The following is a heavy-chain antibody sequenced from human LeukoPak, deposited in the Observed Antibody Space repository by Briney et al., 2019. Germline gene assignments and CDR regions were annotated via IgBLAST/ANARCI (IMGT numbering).Heavy chain of an antibody. CDR1: GFTFSDYY. D-gene: IGHD3-22*01. V-gene: IGHV3-11*03. Sequence: PGESLRLSCAASGFTFSDYYMSWIRQAPGKGLEWVSYISSASSYTSYADSVKGRFTISRDNAKNSLYLQMNSLRAEDTAVYYCANLRLYDSSGYGGQGTLVTVSS. CDR3: ANLRLYDSSGY. CDR2: ISSASSYT. J-gene: IGHJ4*02.